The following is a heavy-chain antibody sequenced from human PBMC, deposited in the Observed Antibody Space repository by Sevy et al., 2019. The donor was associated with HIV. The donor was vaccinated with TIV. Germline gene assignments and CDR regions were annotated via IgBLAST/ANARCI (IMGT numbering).Heavy chain of an antibody. J-gene: IGHJ6*02. D-gene: IGHD2-15*01. CDR2: ISAYNGNT. CDR1: GYTFTSYG. Sequence: ASVKVSCKASGYTFTSYGISWVRQAPGQGLEWMGWISAYNGNTNYAQKLQGRVTMTTDTSTSTAYMELRSLRSDDTAVYYCARDKDSPYDYGMDVWGQGTTVTVSS. CDR3: ARDKDSPYDYGMDV. V-gene: IGHV1-18*01.